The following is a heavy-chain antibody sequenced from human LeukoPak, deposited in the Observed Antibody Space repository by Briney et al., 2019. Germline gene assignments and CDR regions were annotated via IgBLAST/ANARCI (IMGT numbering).Heavy chain of an antibody. D-gene: IGHD2-2*01. J-gene: IGHJ6*02. CDR1: GYTFTSYG. CDR3: ARRTIVVVPATYYYGMDV. Sequence: ASVKVSCKASGYTFTSYGISWVRQAPGQGLEWMGWISAYNGNTNYAQKLQGRVTMTTDTSTSTAYMELRSLRSDDTAVYYRARRTIVVVPATYYYGMDVWGQGTTVTVSS. CDR2: ISAYNGNT. V-gene: IGHV1-18*01.